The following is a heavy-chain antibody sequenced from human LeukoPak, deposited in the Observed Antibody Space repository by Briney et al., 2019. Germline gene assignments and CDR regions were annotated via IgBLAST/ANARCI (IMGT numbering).Heavy chain of an antibody. Sequence: ASVKVSCKASGGTFSSYAISWVRQAPGQGLEWMGGIIPIFGTANYAQKFQGRVTITTDESTSTAYMELSSLRSEDTAVYYCASNPTKKIAAAAKSYYYYYMDDWGKGTTVTVSS. CDR2: IIPIFGTA. CDR3: ASNPTKKIAAAAKSYYYYYMDD. D-gene: IGHD6-13*01. CDR1: GGTFSSYA. V-gene: IGHV1-69*05. J-gene: IGHJ6*03.